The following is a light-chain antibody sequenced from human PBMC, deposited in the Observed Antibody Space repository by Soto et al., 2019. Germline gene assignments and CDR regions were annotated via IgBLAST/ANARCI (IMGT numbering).Light chain of an antibody. CDR1: RSNIGAGYD. V-gene: IGLV1-40*01. CDR2: GNS. J-gene: IGLJ3*02. Sequence: QSVLTQPPSVSGAPGQRVTISCTGSRSNIGAGYDVQWYQQLPGTAPKLLIYGNSNRPSGLPDRFSGSKSGTSASLAITGLRAEDEADYYCQSYDSSLSGWVFGGGTKVTVL. CDR3: QSYDSSLSGWV.